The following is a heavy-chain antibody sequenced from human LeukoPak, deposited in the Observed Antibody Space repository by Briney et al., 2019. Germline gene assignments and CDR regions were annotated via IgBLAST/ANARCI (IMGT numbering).Heavy chain of an antibody. CDR1: GGSMSDYY. CDR3: ARRGYFDY. Sequence: SETLSLTCTVSGGSMSDYYWGWIRQPPGKRLEWIGHIYYSGSAYYDPSLKSRVTISIDTSKNQFSLKLTSVTAADTAIYYCARRGYFDYWGQGILVTVSA. J-gene: IGHJ4*02. V-gene: IGHV4-59*08. CDR2: IYYSGSA.